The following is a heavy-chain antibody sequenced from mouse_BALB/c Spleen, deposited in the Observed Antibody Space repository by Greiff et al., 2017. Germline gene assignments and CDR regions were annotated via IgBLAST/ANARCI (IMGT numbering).Heavy chain of an antibody. V-gene: IGHV5-6*01. Sequence: EVQRVESGGDLVKPGGSLKLSCAASGFTFSSYGMSWVRQTPDKRLEWVATISSGGSYTYYPDSVKGRFTISRDNAKNTLYLQMSSLKSEDTAMYDCARQTGGWYFDVWGAGTTVTVSS. CDR3: ARQTGGWYFDV. D-gene: IGHD1-1*02. CDR1: GFTFSSYG. J-gene: IGHJ1*01. CDR2: ISSGGSYT.